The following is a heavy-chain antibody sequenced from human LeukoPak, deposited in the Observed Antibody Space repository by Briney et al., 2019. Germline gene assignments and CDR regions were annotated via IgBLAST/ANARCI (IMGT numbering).Heavy chain of an antibody. CDR1: GFTFSSYS. Sequence: GGSLRLSCAASGFTFSSYSMNWVRQAPGKGLEWVSSISSSSYIYYADSVKGRFTISGDNAKNSLYLQMNSLRAEDTAVYYCARALYGSGSYYYWGQGTLVTVSS. V-gene: IGHV3-21*01. CDR2: ISSSSYI. D-gene: IGHD3-10*01. CDR3: ARALYGSGSYYY. J-gene: IGHJ4*02.